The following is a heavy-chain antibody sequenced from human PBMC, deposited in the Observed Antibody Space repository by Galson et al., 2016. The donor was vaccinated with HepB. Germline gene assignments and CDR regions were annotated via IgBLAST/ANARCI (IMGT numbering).Heavy chain of an antibody. J-gene: IGHJ5*02. CDR2: ISDSGDRT. CDR3: AKLSVGTLFDP. Sequence: SLRLSCAASGFTFSGFAMTWVRQAPGKGLEWVSSISDSGDRTYYADSVKGRFNISRDNSKNTLYLQMNSLRAEDTAVYYCAKLSVGTLFDPWGQGTLVTVS. V-gene: IGHV3-23*01. CDR1: GFTFSGFA. D-gene: IGHD4-23*01.